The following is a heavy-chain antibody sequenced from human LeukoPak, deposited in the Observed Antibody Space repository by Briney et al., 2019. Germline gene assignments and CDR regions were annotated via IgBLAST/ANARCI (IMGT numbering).Heavy chain of an antibody. D-gene: IGHD2-15*01. V-gene: IGHV3-7*01. CDR1: GFTFSSYS. J-gene: IGHJ4*02. Sequence: PGGSLRLSCAASGFTFSSYSMNWVRQAPGKGLEWVANIKQDGSEKYYVDSMKGRFTISRDNAENSLYLQMNSLRAEDTAVYYCARGRYCSGGSCQRLDYWGQGTLVAVSS. CDR3: ARGRYCSGGSCQRLDY. CDR2: IKQDGSEK.